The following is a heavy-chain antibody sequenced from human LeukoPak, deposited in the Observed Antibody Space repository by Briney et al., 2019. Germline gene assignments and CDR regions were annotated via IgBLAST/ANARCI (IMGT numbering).Heavy chain of an antibody. CDR2: IGISSGNT. CDR1: GFPCSDYS. Sequence: PGGSLRLSCTASGFPCSDYSMNWVRQAPGKGLEWISYIGISSGNTKYADSVRGRFTISADNAKNSLYLQMNSLRVEDTAVYYCARDHNYAFDNRGQGTLVSVSS. CDR3: ARDHNYAFDN. D-gene: IGHD1-1*01. J-gene: IGHJ4*02. V-gene: IGHV3-48*04.